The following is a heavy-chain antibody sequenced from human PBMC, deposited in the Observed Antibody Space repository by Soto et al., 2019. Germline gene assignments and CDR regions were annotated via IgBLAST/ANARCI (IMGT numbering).Heavy chain of an antibody. Sequence: GGSLRLSCEGSGFTFSDYYISWIRQAPGKGLEWISYSSNSGTFSRYADSVKGRFSISRDNTKNLLYLQMNRRRDEDTAVYYGARSGDNYNRLDYWGQGTPVTVSS. D-gene: IGHD1-1*01. CDR2: SSNSGTFS. CDR1: GFTFSDYY. J-gene: IGHJ4*02. V-gene: IGHV3-11*06. CDR3: ARSGDNYNRLDY.